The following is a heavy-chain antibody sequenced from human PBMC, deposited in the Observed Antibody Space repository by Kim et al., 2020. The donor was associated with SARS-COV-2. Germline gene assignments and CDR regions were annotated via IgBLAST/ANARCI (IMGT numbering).Heavy chain of an antibody. Sequence: SETLSLTCTVSGGSISSSSYYWGWIRQPPGKGLEWIGSMYYSGSTYYNPSLKSRVTISVDTSKNQFSLKLTFVTAADTAVYYCAREVGAKGYFDYWGQGTLVTVSS. CDR3: AREVGAKGYFDY. V-gene: IGHV4-39*07. J-gene: IGHJ4*02. CDR1: GGSISSSSYY. CDR2: MYYSGST. D-gene: IGHD1-26*01.